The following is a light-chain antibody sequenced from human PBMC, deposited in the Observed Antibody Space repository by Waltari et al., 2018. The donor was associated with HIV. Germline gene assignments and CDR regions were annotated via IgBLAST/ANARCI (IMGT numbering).Light chain of an antibody. J-gene: IGLJ3*02. CDR2: GNN. V-gene: IGLV1-44*01. CDR1: SSNIGRNT. CDR3: AAWDDSLNGLWV. Sequence: QSVLTQPPSTSGTPGQRVTISCSASSSNIGRNTVNWYQHLPGTAPKLLIYGNNQRPSGVPDRFSGSKSGTSASLALSGLQSEDEADYYCAAWDDSLNGLWVFGGGTKLTVL.